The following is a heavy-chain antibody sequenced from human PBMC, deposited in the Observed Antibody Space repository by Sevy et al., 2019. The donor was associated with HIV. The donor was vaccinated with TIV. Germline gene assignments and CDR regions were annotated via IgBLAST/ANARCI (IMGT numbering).Heavy chain of an antibody. Sequence: GESLKISCAASGFTFSSYAMHWVRQAPGKGLEWVAVISYDGSNKYYADSVKGRFTISRDNSKNTLYLQMNSLRAEDTAVYYCARDFFGAAGTYYYYGMYVWGQGTTVTVSS. CDR2: ISYDGSNK. CDR1: GFTFSSYA. D-gene: IGHD6-13*01. V-gene: IGHV3-30-3*01. J-gene: IGHJ6*02. CDR3: ARDFFGAAGTYYYYGMYV.